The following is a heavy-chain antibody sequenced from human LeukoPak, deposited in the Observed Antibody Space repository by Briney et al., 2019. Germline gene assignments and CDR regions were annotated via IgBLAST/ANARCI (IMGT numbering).Heavy chain of an antibody. CDR3: AGGSGWLIDY. J-gene: IGHJ4*02. D-gene: IGHD6-19*01. CDR1: GFTFSSYW. V-gene: IGHV3-7*03. CDR2: IEGDGSET. Sequence: GGSLRLSCAASGFTFSSYWMNWVRHTPGKWLNWVANIEGDGSETNYMDSVKGRFTISRDNAKKSLHLQMNSLRAEDTGVYYCAGGSGWLIDYWGQGTLVTVSS.